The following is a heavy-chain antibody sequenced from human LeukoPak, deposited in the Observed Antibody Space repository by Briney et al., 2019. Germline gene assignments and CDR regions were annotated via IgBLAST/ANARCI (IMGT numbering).Heavy chain of an antibody. CDR2: IYHSGST. D-gene: IGHD3-10*01. Sequence: SETLSLTCAVYGGSFSGYYWSWIRQPPGKGLEWIGYIYHSGSTYYNPSLKSRITISVDRSKNQFSLKLSSVTAADTAVYYCARILWFGESYYFDYWSQGTLVTVSS. CDR3: ARILWFGESYYFDY. V-gene: IGHV4-34*01. J-gene: IGHJ4*02. CDR1: GGSFSGYY.